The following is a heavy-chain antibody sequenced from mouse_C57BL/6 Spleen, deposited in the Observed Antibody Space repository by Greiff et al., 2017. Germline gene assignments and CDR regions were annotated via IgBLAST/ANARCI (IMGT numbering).Heavy chain of an antibody. CDR3: ARGGYDYDGVDY. Sequence: QVQLQQPGAELVRPGSSVKLSCKASGYTFTSYWMHWVKQRPIQGLEWIGNIDPSDSETHYNQKFKDKATLTVDKSSSTAYMQLSSLTSEDSAVYYCARGGYDYDGVDYWGQGTTLTVSS. D-gene: IGHD2-4*01. CDR2: IDPSDSET. J-gene: IGHJ2*01. V-gene: IGHV1-52*01. CDR1: GYTFTSYW.